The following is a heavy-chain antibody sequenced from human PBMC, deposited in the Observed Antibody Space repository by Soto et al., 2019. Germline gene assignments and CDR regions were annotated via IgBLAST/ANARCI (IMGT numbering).Heavy chain of an antibody. CDR3: ARAGVVVVPAAIGGMDV. J-gene: IGHJ6*02. V-gene: IGHV1-46*01. D-gene: IGHD2-2*01. CDR1: GCTFTSYY. CDR2: INPSGGST. Sequence: ASVKVSCKASGCTFTSYYMHWVRQAPGQGLEWMGIINPSGGSTSYAQKFQGRVTMTRDTSTSTVYMELSSLRSEDTAVYYCARAGVVVVPAAIGGMDVWGQGTTVTVAS.